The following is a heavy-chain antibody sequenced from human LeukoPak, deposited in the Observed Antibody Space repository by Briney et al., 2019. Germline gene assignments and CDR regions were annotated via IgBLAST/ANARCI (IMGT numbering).Heavy chain of an antibody. CDR2: ISWNSGSI. CDR1: GFTFDDYA. J-gene: IGHJ6*03. Sequence: PGRSLRLSCAASGFTFDDYAMHWVRQAPGEGLEWVSGISWNSGSIGYADSVKGRFTISRDNAKSSLYLQMNSLRTEDMAFYYCAKAVGATYNYMDVWGNGTTVTVSS. D-gene: IGHD1-26*01. V-gene: IGHV3-9*03. CDR3: AKAVGATYNYMDV.